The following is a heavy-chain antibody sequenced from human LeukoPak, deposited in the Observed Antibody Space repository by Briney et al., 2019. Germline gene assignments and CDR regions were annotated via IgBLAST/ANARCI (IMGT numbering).Heavy chain of an antibody. CDR3: ARDYSGSYGLDP. CDR1: GYTFTSYY. CDR2: INPSGGST. D-gene: IGHD1-26*01. Sequence: ASVKVSCKASGYTFTSYYMHWVRQAPGQGLEWMGIINPSGGSTSYAQRFQGRVTMTRDMSTSTVYMELSSLRSEATAVYYCARDYSGSYGLDPWGQGTLVTVPS. J-gene: IGHJ5*02. V-gene: IGHV1-46*01.